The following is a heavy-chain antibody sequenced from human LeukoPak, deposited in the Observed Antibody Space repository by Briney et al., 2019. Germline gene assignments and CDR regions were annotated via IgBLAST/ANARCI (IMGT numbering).Heavy chain of an antibody. D-gene: IGHD3-10*01. CDR2: IRSDGNKK. CDR1: VFTFSSYG. CDR3: ARLQSMVRGVIVPLDY. Sequence: GGSLRLSCAASVFTFSSYGMYWVRQAPGKGLEWVAFIRSDGNKKYYADSVKGRFTISRDNSRNTLYLQMNSLRTEDTAVYYCARLQSMVRGVIVPLDYWGQGTLVTVSS. V-gene: IGHV3-30*02. J-gene: IGHJ4*02.